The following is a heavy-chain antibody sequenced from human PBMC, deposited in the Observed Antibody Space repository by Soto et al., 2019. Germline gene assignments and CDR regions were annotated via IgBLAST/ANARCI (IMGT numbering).Heavy chain of an antibody. CDR1: GFTFSSYG. V-gene: IGHV3-33*01. CDR2: IWYDGSNK. Sequence: QVQLVESGGGVVQPGRSLRLSCAASGFTFSSYGMHWVRQAPGKGLEWVAVIWYDGSNKYYADSVKGRFTISRDNSKNTLYLQMNSLRAEDRAVYYCARYIEYSIPRPNGAWVYGMDVWGQGTTVTVSS. D-gene: IGHD6-6*01. CDR3: ARYIEYSIPRPNGAWVYGMDV. J-gene: IGHJ6*02.